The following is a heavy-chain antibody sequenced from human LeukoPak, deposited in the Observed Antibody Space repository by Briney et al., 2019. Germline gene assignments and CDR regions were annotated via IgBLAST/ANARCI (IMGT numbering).Heavy chain of an antibody. V-gene: IGHV4-59*01. D-gene: IGHD6-13*01. CDR3: ASLIAAAVPYYMDV. J-gene: IGHJ6*03. CDR1: GGSISSYY. CDR2: SYYSGST. Sequence: ETLSLTCTVSGGSISSYYWSWIRQPPGKGLEWIGYSYYSGSTNYNPSLKSRVTISVDTSKNQFSLKLSSVTAADTAVYYCASLIAAAVPYYMDVWGKGTTVTVSS.